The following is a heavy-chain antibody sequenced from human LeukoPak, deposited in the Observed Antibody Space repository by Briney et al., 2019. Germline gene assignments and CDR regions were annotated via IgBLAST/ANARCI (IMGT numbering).Heavy chain of an antibody. CDR3: ARFIAAPYYFEY. J-gene: IGHJ4*02. Sequence: GGSLRLSCAASGFTFSSYSMNWVRQAPGKGLEWVSFISSSRSYIYYADSVKGRFTISRDNAKNSLYLQMNSLRAEDTAVYYCARFIAAPYYFEYWGRGTLVTVSS. V-gene: IGHV3-21*01. D-gene: IGHD6-13*01. CDR1: GFTFSSYS. CDR2: ISSSRSYI.